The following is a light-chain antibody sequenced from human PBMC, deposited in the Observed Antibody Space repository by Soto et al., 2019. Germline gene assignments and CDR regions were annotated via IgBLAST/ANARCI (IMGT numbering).Light chain of an antibody. Sequence: DIQMTQSPSTLSASVGDRVTITCRASQSISSWLAWYQQKPGKAPKLLIYDASSLESGVPSRFSGSGSGTEFTLTISSLQPDDFATYYCHQYNNWLALTFGGGTKVEIK. CDR1: QSISSW. V-gene: IGKV1-5*01. J-gene: IGKJ4*01. CDR3: HQYNNWLALT. CDR2: DAS.